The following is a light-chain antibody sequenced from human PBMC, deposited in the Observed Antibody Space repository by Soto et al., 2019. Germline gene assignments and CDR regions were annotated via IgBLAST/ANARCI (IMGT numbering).Light chain of an antibody. CDR3: QQYGSSPRT. CDR2: GAS. J-gene: IGKJ1*01. V-gene: IGKV3-20*01. Sequence: EIVLTQSPGTLSLSPGERATLSCRASQSVRSNYLAWYQQKPGQAPRLLIYGASSRATGIPDRFSGSGSGTDFPLTISRLEPEDFAVYYCQQYGSSPRTFGQGTKVEIK. CDR1: QSVRSNY.